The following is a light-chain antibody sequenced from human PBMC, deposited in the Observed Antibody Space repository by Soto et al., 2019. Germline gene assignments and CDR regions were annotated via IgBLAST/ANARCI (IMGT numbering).Light chain of an antibody. V-gene: IGLV2-14*01. CDR1: SSDVGGYNL. CDR2: DVN. CDR3: SSYNSSSTLPYV. J-gene: IGLJ1*01. Sequence: QSVLTQPASVSGSPGQSITISCTGTSSDVGGYNLVSWYQQYPDKAPKLMIFDVNTRPSGVSNRFSGSKSGNTPSLTISGLQAEDESDYYCSSYNSSSTLPYVFGTGTKLTVL.